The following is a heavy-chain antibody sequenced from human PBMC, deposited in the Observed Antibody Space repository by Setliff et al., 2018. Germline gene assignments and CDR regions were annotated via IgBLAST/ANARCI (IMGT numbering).Heavy chain of an antibody. J-gene: IGHJ4*02. CDR3: ARGRAGHSGH. Sequence: NPSETLSLTCAASGGTFTYYYWTWIRQSPAKGLEWIGEITHTGTTGSTSYYNPSLKSRVTISVDTSKNQFSLKLSSVTAADTAVYYCARGRAGHSGHWGQGTLVTVSS. CDR2: ITHTGTTGSTS. CDR1: GGTFTYYY. D-gene: IGHD6-19*01. V-gene: IGHV4-34*09.